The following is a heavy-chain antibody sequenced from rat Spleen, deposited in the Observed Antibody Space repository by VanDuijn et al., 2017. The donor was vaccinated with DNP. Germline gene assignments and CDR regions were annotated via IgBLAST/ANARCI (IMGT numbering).Heavy chain of an antibody. V-gene: IGHV5S13*01. D-gene: IGHD1-12*02. J-gene: IGHJ2*01. Sequence: EVQLVESGGGLVQPGRSLKLSCAASGFSFSDYYMAWVRQAPTKGLEWVAYIGSDGYAPYYGDSVKGRFTISRDNAKNTQYLQMDSLRSEDTATYYCARRRDDGSYYYFDYWGQGVMVTVSS. CDR2: IGSDGYAP. CDR1: GFSFSDYY. CDR3: ARRRDDGSYYYFDY.